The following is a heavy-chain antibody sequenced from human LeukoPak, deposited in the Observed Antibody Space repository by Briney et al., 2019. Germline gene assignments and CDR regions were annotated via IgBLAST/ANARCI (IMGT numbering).Heavy chain of an antibody. CDR1: GYTFTSYD. CDR3: ARETTIPPYYFDY. Sequence: GSVKVSCKASGYTFTSYDITWVRQAPGQGLEWMGWMSPNSGNTGYAQKFQGRVTMTRNTSINTAYMELSSLTSEDTAVYYCARETTIPPYYFDYWGLGSQVTVSP. CDR2: MSPNSGNT. V-gene: IGHV1-8*01. D-gene: IGHD3-9*01. J-gene: IGHJ4*02.